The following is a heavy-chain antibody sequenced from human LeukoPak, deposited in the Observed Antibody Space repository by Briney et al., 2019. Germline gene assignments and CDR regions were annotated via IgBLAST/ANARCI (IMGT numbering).Heavy chain of an antibody. V-gene: IGHV3-30-3*01. J-gene: IGHJ4*02. D-gene: IGHD3-3*01. Sequence: GGSLRLSCAASGFIFSSYAMHWVRQAPGKGLEWVAVISYDGTNTDYADSVKGRFTISRDNSKNALYLQMNSLRAEDTAVYYCARCRDYDFWSGSAVDYWGQGTLVTISS. CDR2: ISYDGTNT. CDR1: GFIFSSYA. CDR3: ARCRDYDFWSGSAVDY.